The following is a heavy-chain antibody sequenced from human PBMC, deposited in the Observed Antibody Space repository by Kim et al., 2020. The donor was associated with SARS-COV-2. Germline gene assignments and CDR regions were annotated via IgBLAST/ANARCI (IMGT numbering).Heavy chain of an antibody. CDR2: ISYDGSNK. CDR3: ARPDSGSYFGAFDY. Sequence: GGSLRLSCAASGVTFSSYAMHWVRQAPGKGLEWVAVISYDGSNKYYADSVKGRFTISRDNSKNTLYLQMNSLRAEDTAVYYCARPDSGSYFGAFDYWGQGTLVTVSS. D-gene: IGHD1-26*01. J-gene: IGHJ4*02. V-gene: IGHV3-30-3*01. CDR1: GVTFSSYA.